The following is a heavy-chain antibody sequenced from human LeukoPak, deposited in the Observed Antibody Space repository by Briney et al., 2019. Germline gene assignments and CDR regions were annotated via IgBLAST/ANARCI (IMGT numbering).Heavy chain of an antibody. CDR1: GFTCSSYA. D-gene: IGHD3-10*01. V-gene: IGHV3-30-3*01. J-gene: IGHJ6*02. CDR2: ISYDGSNK. Sequence: PGGSLRRSGAASGFTCSSYAMHWVRQAPGKGLEWGAVISYDGSNKYYADSVKGRFTISRDNAKNSLFLQMNSLRAEDTAMYYCARVLGDGGSGRSPYYYGMDVWGQGTTVTVSS. CDR3: ARVLGDGGSGRSPYYYGMDV.